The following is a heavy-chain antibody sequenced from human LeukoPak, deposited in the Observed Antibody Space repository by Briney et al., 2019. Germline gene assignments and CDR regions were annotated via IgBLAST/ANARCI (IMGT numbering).Heavy chain of an antibody. D-gene: IGHD6-13*01. J-gene: IGHJ5*02. Sequence: SETLSLTCAVYGGSFSGYYWSWIRQPPGKGLEWIGEINHSGRTNYNPSLKSRVTISVDTSKNQFSLKLSSVTAADTAVYYCARVAYSSSWYVRKVDWFDPWGQGTLVTVSS. CDR2: INHSGRT. CDR1: GGSFSGYY. V-gene: IGHV4-34*01. CDR3: ARVAYSSSWYVRKVDWFDP.